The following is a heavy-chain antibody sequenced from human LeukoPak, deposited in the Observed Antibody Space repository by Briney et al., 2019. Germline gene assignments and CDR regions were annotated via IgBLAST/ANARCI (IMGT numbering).Heavy chain of an antibody. Sequence: GSGPALVKPTQTLTLTCTFSGFSLSTTGMCVSWIRQPPGKALEWLARIDWDDDKYYSTSLKTRLTISKDTSKNQVVLTMTNMDPVDTATYYCARYDSSGYSAEYFDYWGQGSLVTVSS. V-gene: IGHV2-70*11. CDR1: GFSLSTTGMC. CDR2: IDWDDDK. D-gene: IGHD3-22*01. CDR3: ARYDSSGYSAEYFDY. J-gene: IGHJ4*02.